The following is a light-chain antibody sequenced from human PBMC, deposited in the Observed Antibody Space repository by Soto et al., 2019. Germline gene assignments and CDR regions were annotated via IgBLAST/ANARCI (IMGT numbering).Light chain of an antibody. V-gene: IGKV3-15*01. CDR2: DAS. Sequence: IVLTQSPATLSVFPGEKVTLSCRASRSVARNLAWYQQRPGQGPRLLIYDASTRATGIPGRFSGSGSGTEFTLTITSLQSEDFAVYYCQQYNRWPPEAFGQGTKVDIK. J-gene: IGKJ1*01. CDR1: RSVARN. CDR3: QQYNRWPPEA.